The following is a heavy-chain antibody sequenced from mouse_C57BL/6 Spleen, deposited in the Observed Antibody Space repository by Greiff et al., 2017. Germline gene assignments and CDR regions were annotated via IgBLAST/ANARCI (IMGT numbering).Heavy chain of an antibody. CDR2: INPNNGGT. Sequence: VQLQQSGPELVKPGASVKISCKASGYTFTDYYMNWVKQSHGKSLEWIGDINPNNGGTSYNQKFKGKATLTVDKSSSTAYMELRSLTSEDSAVYYCARLDTTVVASFDYWGQGTTLTVSS. CDR3: ARLDTTVVASFDY. CDR1: GYTFTDYY. J-gene: IGHJ2*01. D-gene: IGHD1-1*01. V-gene: IGHV1-26*01.